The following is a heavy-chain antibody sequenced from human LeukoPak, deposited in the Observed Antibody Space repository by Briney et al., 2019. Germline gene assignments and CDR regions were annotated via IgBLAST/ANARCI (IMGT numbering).Heavy chain of an antibody. CDR1: GYTFTSYD. CDR2: MNPNSGNT. J-gene: IGHJ4*02. CDR3: ARGGAPITIFGVVIIPPDY. D-gene: IGHD3-3*01. V-gene: IGHV1-8*03. Sequence: GASVKVSCKASGYTFTSYDINWVRQATGQGLEWMGWMNPNSGNTGYAQKFQGRVTITRNTSISTAYMELSSLRSEDTAVYYCARGGAPITIFGVVIIPPDYWGQGTLVTVSS.